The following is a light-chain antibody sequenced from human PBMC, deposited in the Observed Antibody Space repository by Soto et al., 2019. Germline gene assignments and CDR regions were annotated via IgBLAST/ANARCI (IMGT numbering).Light chain of an antibody. V-gene: IGLV2-14*01. Sequence: QSVRTQPASVSGAPGQASTISCTGTSSDVGGYNYVSWYQQHPGKAPKLMIYDVSNRPSGVSNRFSGSKSGNTASLTISGLQAEDEADYYCSSYTSSSTPRVFGTGTKVTV. CDR2: DVS. CDR3: SSYTSSSTPRV. CDR1: SSDVGGYNY. J-gene: IGLJ1*01.